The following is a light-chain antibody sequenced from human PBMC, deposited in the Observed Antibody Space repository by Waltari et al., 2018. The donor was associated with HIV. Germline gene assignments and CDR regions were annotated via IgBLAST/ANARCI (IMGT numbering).Light chain of an antibody. Sequence: QSALTQPASVSGSPGQSITISCTGTSSDVGSYNVVSWYQHHPGKAPKLMIYEVNKRPAGVSNLFSGYKSGNTASLTISVLQAEDEADYHCCSYAGSSTHVFGTGTKVTVL. V-gene: IGLV2-23*02. CDR3: CSYAGSSTHV. J-gene: IGLJ1*01. CDR2: EVN. CDR1: SSDVGSYNV.